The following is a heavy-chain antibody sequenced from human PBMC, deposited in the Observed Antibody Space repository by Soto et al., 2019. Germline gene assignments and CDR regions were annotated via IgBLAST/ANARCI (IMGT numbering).Heavy chain of an antibody. CDR3: ARGFLSLVSYYSYGMDV. V-gene: IGHV3-7*01. CDR1: GFTFSSYW. Sequence: GGSLRLCCAASGFTFSSYWMSWVRQAPGKGLEWVANIKEDESEIYYVDSVKGRFTISRDNAKNSLYLQMNSLRAEDTAVYYCARGFLSLVSYYSYGMDVWGQGTTVTVSS. CDR2: IKEDESEI. D-gene: IGHD2-8*01. J-gene: IGHJ6*02.